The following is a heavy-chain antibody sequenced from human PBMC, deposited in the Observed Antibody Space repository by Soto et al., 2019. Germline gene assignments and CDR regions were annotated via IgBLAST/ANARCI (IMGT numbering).Heavy chain of an antibody. CDR3: ASLPYDFWSGYTPLFDP. Sequence: ASVKVSCKASGYTFTSYGISWVRQAPGQGLEWMGWISAYNGNTNYAQKLQGRVTMTTDTSTSTAYMELRSLRSDDTAVYYCASLPYDFWSGYTPLFDPWGQGTLVTVSS. CDR2: ISAYNGNT. D-gene: IGHD3-3*01. V-gene: IGHV1-18*01. J-gene: IGHJ5*02. CDR1: GYTFTSYG.